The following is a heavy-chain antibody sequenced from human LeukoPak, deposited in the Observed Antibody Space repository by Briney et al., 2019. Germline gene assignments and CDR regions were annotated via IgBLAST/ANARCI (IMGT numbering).Heavy chain of an antibody. CDR3: AREEEGNIVATILTNYYYYYGMDV. CDR1: GFTFSSYS. J-gene: IGHJ6*02. V-gene: IGHV3-21*01. D-gene: IGHD5-12*01. CDR2: ISSSSSYI. Sequence: PGGSLRLSCAASGFTFSSYSMNWVRQAPGKGLEWVSSISSSSSYIYYADSVKGRFTISRDNAKNSLYLQMNSLRAEDTAVYYCAREEEGNIVATILTNYYYYYGMDVWGQGTTVTVCS.